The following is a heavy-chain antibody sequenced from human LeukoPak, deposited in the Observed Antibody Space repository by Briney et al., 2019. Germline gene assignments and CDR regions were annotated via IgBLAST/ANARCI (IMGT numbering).Heavy chain of an antibody. Sequence: PGGSLRLSCAASGFTFNSYSMNWFRQAPGKGLEWVSSISSSSRFIYYADSVKGRFTISRDNAKNSLYLQMTSLRAADTAIYYCATSRGYNSGYRALELPPSPVDRGQGTLVTVSS. CDR1: GFTFNSYS. J-gene: IGHJ4*02. CDR3: ATSRGYNSGYRALELPPSPVD. D-gene: IGHD5-18*01. V-gene: IGHV3-21*01. CDR2: ISSSSRFI.